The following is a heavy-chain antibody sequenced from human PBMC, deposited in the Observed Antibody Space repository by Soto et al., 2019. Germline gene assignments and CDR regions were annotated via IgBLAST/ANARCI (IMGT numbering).Heavy chain of an antibody. J-gene: IGHJ4*02. Sequence: GGSLRLSCAASGFTFSGSAMGWVRQASGKGLEWVGRIRSKDNNYATAYAVSVKGRFAIARDDSKNTAYLQMNSLRTEDTAIYYCAKDPAEGRMVDLHFDYWGQGTLVTVSS. CDR3: AKDPAEGRMVDLHFDY. CDR2: IRSKDNNYAT. D-gene: IGHD3-10*01. CDR1: GFTFSGSA. V-gene: IGHV3-73*01.